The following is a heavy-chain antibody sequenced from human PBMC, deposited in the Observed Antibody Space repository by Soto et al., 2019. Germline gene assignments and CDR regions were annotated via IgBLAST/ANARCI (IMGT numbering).Heavy chain of an antibody. V-gene: IGHV3-30-3*01. CDR3: ARSVAFWSGNEPNNWFDP. CDR1: VFTFSSYA. J-gene: IGHJ5*02. D-gene: IGHD3-3*01. CDR2: ISYDGGKK. Sequence: GWSLRLSCASSVFTFSSYALHWVRQAPGKGLEWVAVISYDGGKKYYADSVKGRFTISRDNSKNTLYLQMNSLRVEDTALYYCARSVAFWSGNEPNNWFDPWGQGTLVTVSS.